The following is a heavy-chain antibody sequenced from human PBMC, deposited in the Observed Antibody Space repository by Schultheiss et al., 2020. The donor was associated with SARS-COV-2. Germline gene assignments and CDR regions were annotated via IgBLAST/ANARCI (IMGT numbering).Heavy chain of an antibody. CDR3: ARANSMIVVVTYFDY. Sequence: GGSLRLSCAASGFTFSTYAMHWVRQAPGKGLEGVAVISYDGSKKYYADSVKGRFTISRENAKNSLYLQMNSLRAGDTAVYYCARANSMIVVVTYFDYWGQGTLVTVSS. J-gene: IGHJ4*02. CDR2: ISYDGSKK. V-gene: IGHV3-30*07. D-gene: IGHD3-22*01. CDR1: GFTFSTYA.